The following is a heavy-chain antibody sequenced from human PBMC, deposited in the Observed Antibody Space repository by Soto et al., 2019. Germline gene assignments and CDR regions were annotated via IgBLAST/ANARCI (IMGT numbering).Heavy chain of an antibody. CDR2: INHTVGT. Sequence: PSETRSRTFALYACPGNVYCWNWIREPPGKGLEGIVEINHTVGTHYNPSLKSRVTMSVDRSKNQFSLSLSSVTAADTAIYYRATRITVFGFMIPPFDRCGQGKPVTV. J-gene: IGHJ5*02. D-gene: IGHD3-3*01. V-gene: IGHV4-34*01. CDR3: ATRITVFGFMIPPFDR. CDR1: ACPGNVYC.